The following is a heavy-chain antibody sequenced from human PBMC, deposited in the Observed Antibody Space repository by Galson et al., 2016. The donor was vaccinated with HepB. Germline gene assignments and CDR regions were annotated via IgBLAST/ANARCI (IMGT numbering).Heavy chain of an antibody. D-gene: IGHD6-25*01. V-gene: IGHV3-11*01. J-gene: IGHJ4*02. CDR2: ITSSGGLP. CDR3: ASRGFYGSLDN. Sequence: SLRLSCAASGFTFSETYMTWIRQAPGKGLEWISYITSSGGLPYYADSMEGRFTISRENAKNSVYLQINSLRAEDTAVYYCASRGFYGSLDNWGQGTLVTVSS. CDR1: GFTFSETY.